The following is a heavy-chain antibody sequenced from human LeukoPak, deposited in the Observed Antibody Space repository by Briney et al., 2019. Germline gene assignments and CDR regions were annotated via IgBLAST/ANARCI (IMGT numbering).Heavy chain of an antibody. CDR2: IYHSGST. CDR3: ARVYCTNGVCYNPPSSYYFDY. J-gene: IGHJ4*02. Sequence: SETLSLTCAVYGGSFSGYYWGWIRQPPGKGLEWIGSIYHSGSTYYNPSLKSRVTISVDTSKNQFSLKLSSVTAADTAVYYCARVYCTNGVCYNPPSSYYFDYWGQGTLVTVSS. CDR1: GGSFSGYY. V-gene: IGHV4-38-2*01. D-gene: IGHD2-8*01.